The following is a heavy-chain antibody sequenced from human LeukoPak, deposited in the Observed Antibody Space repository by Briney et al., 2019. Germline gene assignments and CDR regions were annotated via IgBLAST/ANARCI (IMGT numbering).Heavy chain of an antibody. CDR3: ARDKDSSGYYWASAEYFQH. D-gene: IGHD3-22*01. J-gene: IGHJ1*01. V-gene: IGHV1-18*01. CDR2: ISAYNGNT. CDR1: GYTSTSYG. Sequence: ASVKVSCKASGYTSTSYGISWVRQAPGQGLEWMGWISAYNGNTNYAQKLQGRVTMTTDTSTSTAYMELRSLRSDDTAVYYCARDKDSSGYYWASAEYFQHWGQGTLVTVSS.